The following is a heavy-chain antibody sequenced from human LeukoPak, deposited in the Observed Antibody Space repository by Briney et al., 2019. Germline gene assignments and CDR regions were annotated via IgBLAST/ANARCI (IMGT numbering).Heavy chain of an antibody. D-gene: IGHD3-22*01. CDR1: GYTFTGYY. Sequence: GASVKVSCKASGYTFTGYYMHWVRQAPGQGLEWMGWINPNSGGTNYAQKFQGRVTMTRDTSISTAYMELSRLRSDDTAVYYCAREYFPYYYDSSGYYDYWGQGTLVTVSS. CDR3: AREYFPYYYDSSGYYDY. V-gene: IGHV1-2*02. J-gene: IGHJ4*02. CDR2: INPNSGGT.